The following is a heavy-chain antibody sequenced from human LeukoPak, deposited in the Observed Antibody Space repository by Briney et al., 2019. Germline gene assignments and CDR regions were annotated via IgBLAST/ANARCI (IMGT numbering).Heavy chain of an antibody. CDR1: GFTFSSYA. CDR3: ARDPFDY. V-gene: IGHV3-30-3*01. CDR2: ISYDGSNK. J-gene: IGHJ4*02. Sequence: PGGSLRLSCAASGFTFSSYAMHWVRQAPGKGLEWVAVISYDGSNKYYADSVKGRFTISRDNSKNTLYLQMNSLRAEDTAEYYCARDPFDYWGQGTLVTVSS.